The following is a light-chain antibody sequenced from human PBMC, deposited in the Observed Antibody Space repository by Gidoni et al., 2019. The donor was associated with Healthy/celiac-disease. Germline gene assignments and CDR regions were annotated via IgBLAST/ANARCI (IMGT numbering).Light chain of an antibody. Sequence: DIQMTQSPSSLSASVGDSVTLTCRDSQSISSYLNWYQQKPGKAPKLLIYAASSLQSGVPSRFSGRGSGADFTLTISSLQPEDFATYYCQQSYSTPRTFGQGTKVEIK. CDR3: QQSYSTPRT. V-gene: IGKV1-39*01. CDR2: AAS. J-gene: IGKJ1*01. CDR1: QSISSY.